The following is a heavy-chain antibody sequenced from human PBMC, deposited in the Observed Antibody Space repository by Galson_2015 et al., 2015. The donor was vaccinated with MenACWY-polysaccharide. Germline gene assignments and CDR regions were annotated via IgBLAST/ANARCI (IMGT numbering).Heavy chain of an antibody. D-gene: IGHD3-22*01. J-gene: IGHJ4*02. CDR2: IDWDDDK. CDR3: ARTYYDSSGYYQSDY. CDR1: GFSLSTSGLC. V-gene: IGHV2-70*01. Sequence: PALVHPTQPLTLPCTFSGFSLSTSGLCARWIRQPPGKALEWLALIDWDDDKYYSTSLKTRLTISKDTSKNQVVLTMTNMDPVDTATYYCARTYYDSSGYYQSDYWGQGTLVTVSS.